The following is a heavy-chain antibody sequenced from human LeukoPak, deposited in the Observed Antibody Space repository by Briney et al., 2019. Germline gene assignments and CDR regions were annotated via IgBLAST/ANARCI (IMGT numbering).Heavy chain of an antibody. D-gene: IGHD4-17*01. CDR2: ISGRGDVT. CDR3: ARAVRGGLMPHYFDY. V-gene: IGHV3-11*04. J-gene: IGHJ4*02. CDR1: GFIFSDNY. Sequence: PGGSLRLSCAASGFIFSDNYMDWVRQAPGEGLEWIAHISGRGDVTYYTDSVKGRFTISRDNAKKSVYLQMDSLRADDTAVYYCARAVRGGLMPHYFDYWGQGTLVTVSS.